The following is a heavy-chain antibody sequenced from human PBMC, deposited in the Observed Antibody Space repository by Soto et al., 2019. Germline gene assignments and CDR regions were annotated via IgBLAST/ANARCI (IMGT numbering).Heavy chain of an antibody. CDR3: ARDDSPIYYDSSGFFDY. CDR2: INPNSGGT. Sequence: QVQLVQSGAEVKKPGASVKVSCKASGYTFTGYYMHWVRQAPGQGLEWMGWINPNSGGTNYAQKFQGRVTMTRDTSISTAYMELSRLSSDDTAVYYCARDDSPIYYDSSGFFDYWGQGTLVTVSS. J-gene: IGHJ4*02. V-gene: IGHV1-2*02. D-gene: IGHD3-22*01. CDR1: GYTFTGYY.